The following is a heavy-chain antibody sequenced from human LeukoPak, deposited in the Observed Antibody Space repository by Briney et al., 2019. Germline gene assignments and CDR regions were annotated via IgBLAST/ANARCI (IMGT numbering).Heavy chain of an antibody. D-gene: IGHD6-13*01. CDR1: GGSISPYS. V-gene: IGHV4-59*01. CDR3: ARAGYSSSWYSAFDI. J-gene: IGHJ3*02. Sequence: SETLSLSCTVSGGSISPYSWSWLRQPPGKGLEWIGYIHYSGSTKDNPSLKSRVTISADTSKNQFSLKLSSVTAADTAVYYCARAGYSSSWYSAFDIWGQGTMVTVSS. CDR2: IHYSGST.